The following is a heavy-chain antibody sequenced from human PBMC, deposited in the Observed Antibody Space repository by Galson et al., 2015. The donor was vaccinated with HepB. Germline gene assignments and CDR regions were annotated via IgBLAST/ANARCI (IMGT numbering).Heavy chain of an antibody. Sequence: SLRLSCAASGFTFSSYAMTWVRPAPGRGLEWVSTITAGIPITYYADSVNGRFTISRDNSKNTFYLQMDSLRAADTAVYFCRPLHYFLDYWGQGTLVTVSS. D-gene: IGHD2/OR15-2a*01. CDR2: ITAGIPIT. J-gene: IGHJ4*02. CDR3: RPLHYFLDY. CDR1: GFTFSSYA. V-gene: IGHV3-23*01.